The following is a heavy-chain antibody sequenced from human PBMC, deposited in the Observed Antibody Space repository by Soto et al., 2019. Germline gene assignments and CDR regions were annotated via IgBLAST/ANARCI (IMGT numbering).Heavy chain of an antibody. D-gene: IGHD3-16*02. V-gene: IGHV4-34*01. Sequence: SETLSLTCAVYGGSFSDYYWSWIRQPPGKGLEWIGEINHSGSTNYNPSLKSRVTISVDTSKNQLSLKLSSVTAADTAVYYCARGKLSDYVWGSYRYHFDYWGQGTVVTVSS. J-gene: IGHJ4*02. CDR2: INHSGST. CDR3: ARGKLSDYVWGSYRYHFDY. CDR1: GGSFSDYY.